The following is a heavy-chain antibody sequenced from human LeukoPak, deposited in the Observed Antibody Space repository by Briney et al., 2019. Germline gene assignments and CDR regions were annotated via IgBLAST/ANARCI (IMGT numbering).Heavy chain of an antibody. CDR1: GFTFSSYG. D-gene: IGHD3-10*01. Sequence: TGRSLRLSCAASGFTFSSYGMHWVRQAPGKGLEWVAVISYDGSNKYYADSVKGRFTISRDNSKNTLHLQMNSLRAEDTAVYYCAKEFDDYYGSGSHPFDYWGQGTLVTVSS. J-gene: IGHJ4*02. V-gene: IGHV3-30*18. CDR3: AKEFDDYYGSGSHPFDY. CDR2: ISYDGSNK.